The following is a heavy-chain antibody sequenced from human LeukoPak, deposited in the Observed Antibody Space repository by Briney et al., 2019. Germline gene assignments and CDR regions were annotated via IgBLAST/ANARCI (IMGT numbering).Heavy chain of an antibody. V-gene: IGHV3-11*04. Sequence: PGGSLRLSCAASGFTFSDYYMSWIRQAPGKGLEWVSYISSSGSTIYYADSVKGRFTISRDNSKNTLYLQMNSLRAEDTAVYYCGRSGSYYSPFDYWGQGTLVTVSS. CDR2: ISSSGSTI. CDR1: GFTFSDYY. CDR3: GRSGSYYSPFDY. D-gene: IGHD3-10*01. J-gene: IGHJ4*02.